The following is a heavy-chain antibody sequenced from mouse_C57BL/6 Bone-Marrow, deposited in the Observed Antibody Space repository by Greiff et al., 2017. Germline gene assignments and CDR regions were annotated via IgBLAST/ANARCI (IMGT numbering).Heavy chain of an antibody. Sequence: VKLQQPGAELVKPGASVKLSCKASGYTFTSYWMHWVKQRPGQGLEWIGMIHPNSGSTNYNEKFKSKATLTVDKSASTAYMQLSSLTSEDSAVYYCAREDSSGYLWFAYWGQGTLVTVSA. D-gene: IGHD3-2*02. J-gene: IGHJ3*01. V-gene: IGHV1-64*01. CDR3: AREDSSGYLWFAY. CDR1: GYTFTSYW. CDR2: IHPNSGST.